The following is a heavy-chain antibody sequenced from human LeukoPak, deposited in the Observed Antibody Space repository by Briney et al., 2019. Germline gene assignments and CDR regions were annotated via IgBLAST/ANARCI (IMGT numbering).Heavy chain of an antibody. Sequence: SETLSLTCTVSGGSISSSGYYWGWIRQPPGKGLEWIASIYYSGSTYYNPSLKSRVTISVDTSKNQLSLKLSSLTAADTAVYYCARHEYSGSYYGLSWFDPWGQGTLVTVS. V-gene: IGHV4-39*01. CDR2: IYYSGST. CDR3: ARHEYSGSYYGLSWFDP. D-gene: IGHD1-26*01. J-gene: IGHJ5*02. CDR1: GGSISSSGYY.